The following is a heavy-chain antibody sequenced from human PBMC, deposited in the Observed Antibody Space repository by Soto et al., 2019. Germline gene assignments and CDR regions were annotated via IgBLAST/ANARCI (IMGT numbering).Heavy chain of an antibody. CDR2: INAGNGNT. CDR1: GYTFTSYA. Sequence: ASVKVSCKASGYTFTSYAMHWVRQAPGQRFEWMGWINAGNGNTKYSQKFQGRVTITRDTSASTAYMELSSLRSEDTAVYYFARDLVLAQPQLKGNYFDYWGQGTLVTVSS. J-gene: IGHJ4*02. V-gene: IGHV1-3*01. D-gene: IGHD2-2*01. CDR3: ARDLVLAQPQLKGNYFDY.